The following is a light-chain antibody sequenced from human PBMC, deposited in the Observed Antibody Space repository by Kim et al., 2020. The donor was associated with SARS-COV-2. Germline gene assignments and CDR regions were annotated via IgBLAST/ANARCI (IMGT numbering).Light chain of an antibody. V-gene: IGKV3-11*01. Sequence: SLSPGERATLSCRASQSIYNYLAWYQQKPGQAPRLLIYDASNRATGVPARFSGSGSGTDFTLTISSLEPEDFALYYCQQRSHWPTFGGGTKVDIK. CDR2: DAS. CDR3: QQRSHWPT. J-gene: IGKJ4*01. CDR1: QSIYNY.